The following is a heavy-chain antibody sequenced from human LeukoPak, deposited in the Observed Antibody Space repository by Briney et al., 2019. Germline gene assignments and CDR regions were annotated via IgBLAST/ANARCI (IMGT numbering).Heavy chain of an antibody. D-gene: IGHD3-22*01. CDR2: INSDGSST. CDR1: GFTFSSDW. V-gene: IGHV3-74*01. CDR3: ARGFTHSSGYN. Sequence: PGGSLRLSCAASGFTFSSDWMHWVRHAPGKGLVWVSRINSDGSSTSYADSVKGRFTISRDNAKNTLYLQMNSLRAEDTAVYYCARGFTHSSGYNWGQGTLVTVSS. J-gene: IGHJ4*02.